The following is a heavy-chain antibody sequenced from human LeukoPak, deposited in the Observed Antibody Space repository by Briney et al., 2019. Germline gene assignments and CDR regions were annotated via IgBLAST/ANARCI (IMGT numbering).Heavy chain of an antibody. D-gene: IGHD4-23*01. J-gene: IGHJ4*02. CDR1: GYTFTDYY. CDR2: NNSNSGDT. V-gene: IGHV1-2*02. CDR3: SRGPRRSVGGRSHY. Sequence: ASVKVSCKASGYTFTDYYMHWVRQAPAQGLAWMGWNNSNSGDTNYVQKFQGGAAMTRDTPITEAYMELSWLRSDDTAVYYCSRGPRRSVGGRSHYWGQGTLVTVSS.